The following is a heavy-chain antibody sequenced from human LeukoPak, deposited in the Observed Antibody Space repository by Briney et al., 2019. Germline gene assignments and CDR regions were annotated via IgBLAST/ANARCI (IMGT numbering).Heavy chain of an antibody. V-gene: IGHV3-30*04. CDR2: ISYDGSNK. CDR1: GFTFSSYA. D-gene: IGHD3-10*01. Sequence: QPGGSLRLSCAASGFTFSSYAMHWVRQAPGKGLEWVAVISYDGSNKYYADSVKGRFTISRDNSKNTLYLQMNSLRAEDTAVYYCARPRGYYGSGSYLDYWGQGTLVTVSS. J-gene: IGHJ4*02. CDR3: ARPRGYYGSGSYLDY.